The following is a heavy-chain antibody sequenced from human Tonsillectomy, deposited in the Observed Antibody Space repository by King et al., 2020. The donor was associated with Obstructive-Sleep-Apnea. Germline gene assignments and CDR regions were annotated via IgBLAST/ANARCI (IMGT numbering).Heavy chain of an antibody. CDR2: ISYDGSNK. CDR1: GFTFSSYG. Sequence: VQLVESGGGVVQPGRSLRLSCAASGFTFSSYGMHWVRQAPGKGLEWVAIISYDGSNKYYADSVKGRFTISRDNSKNTLHLQMNSLRAEDTAVYYCSSCYVFFDYWGQGTLVTVSS. J-gene: IGHJ4*02. D-gene: IGHD3-22*01. CDR3: SSCYVFFDY. V-gene: IGHV3-30*03.